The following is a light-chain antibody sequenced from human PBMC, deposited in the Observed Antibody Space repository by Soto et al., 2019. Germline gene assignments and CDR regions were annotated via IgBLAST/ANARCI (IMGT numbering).Light chain of an antibody. CDR2: DAT. J-gene: IGKJ2*01. CDR3: QQRYPWPPST. CDR1: QTVSSY. Sequence: EIVLTQSPATLSLSPGERATLSCRASQTVSSYLAWYQQKPGQAPRLLIYDATNRATGIPDRFSGSGSGTDFTLTISSLEPEDVAVYYYQQRYPWPPSTFGQGNKLEIK. V-gene: IGKV3-11*01.